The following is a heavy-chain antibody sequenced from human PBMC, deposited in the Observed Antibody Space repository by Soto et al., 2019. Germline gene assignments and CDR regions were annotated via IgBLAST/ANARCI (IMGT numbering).Heavy chain of an antibody. J-gene: IGHJ6*02. CDR3: AAVHAHNIPTGPYGMDV. Sequence: QTQLVQSGPEVKKPGTSVKVSCKASGFTFTSSAVQWVRQARGQRLEWIGWIVVGSGNTNYAQKFQERVTITRDMSTSTAYMELSSLRSEDTAVYYCAAVHAHNIPTGPYGMDVWGQGTTVTVSS. D-gene: IGHD2-2*02. CDR1: GFTFTSSA. V-gene: IGHV1-58*01. CDR2: IVVGSGNT.